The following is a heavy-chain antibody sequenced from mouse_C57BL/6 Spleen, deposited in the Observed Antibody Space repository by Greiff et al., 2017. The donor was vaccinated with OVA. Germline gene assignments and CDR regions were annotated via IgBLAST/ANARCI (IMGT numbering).Heavy chain of an antibody. J-gene: IGHJ4*01. CDR3: ARHPSSYAMDD. CDR1: GFTFSSYG. CDR2: ISSGGSYT. V-gene: IGHV5-6*01. Sequence: EVQGVESGGDLVKPGGSLKLSCAASGFTFSSYGMSWVRQPPDKRLEWVATISSGGSYTYYPASVKGRFSISRDNAKNTLYLQMSSLKSEDAAMYYCARHPSSYAMDDWGQGTSVTVSS.